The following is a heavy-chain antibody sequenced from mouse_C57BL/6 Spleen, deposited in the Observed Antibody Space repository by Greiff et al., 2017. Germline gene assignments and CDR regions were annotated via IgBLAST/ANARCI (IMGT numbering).Heavy chain of an antibody. Sequence: VQLQESGAELVRPGASVTLSCKASGYTFTDYEMHWVKQTPVHGLEWIGAIDPETGGTDYNEKFKGKAILTADKSSSTAYLELRSLTSEDSAVYSCTRLGTSGGEGYWGQGATLTVSS. CDR1: GYTFTDYE. V-gene: IGHV1-15*01. D-gene: IGHD3-1*01. CDR3: TRLGTSGGEGY. J-gene: IGHJ2*01. CDR2: IDPETGGT.